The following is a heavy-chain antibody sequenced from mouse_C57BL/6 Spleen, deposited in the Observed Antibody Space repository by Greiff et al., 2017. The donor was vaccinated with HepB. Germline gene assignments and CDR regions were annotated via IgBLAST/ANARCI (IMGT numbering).Heavy chain of an antibody. J-gene: IGHJ2*01. CDR2: ISYDGSN. D-gene: IGHD2-1*01. V-gene: IGHV3-6*01. Sequence: VQLQQSGPGLVKPSQSLSLTCSVTGYSITSGYYWNWIRQFPGNKLEWMGYISYDGSNNYNPSLKNRISITRDTSKNQFFLKLNSVTTEDTATYYCARHYYGNYDYWGQGTTLTVSS. CDR1: GYSITSGYY. CDR3: ARHYYGNYDY.